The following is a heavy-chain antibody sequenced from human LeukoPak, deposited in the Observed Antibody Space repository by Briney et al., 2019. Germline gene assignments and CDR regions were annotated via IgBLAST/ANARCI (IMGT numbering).Heavy chain of an antibody. V-gene: IGHV1-8*01. CDR3: ARGGNPIVVVPAAIQSYYYGMDV. D-gene: IGHD2-2*01. Sequence: ASVKVSCKASGYTFTSYDIHWVRQATGQGLAWMGWMDPNSGNTDYAQKFQGRVTMTRNTSISTAYMELSSLRSEDTAVYYCARGGNPIVVVPAAIQSYYYGMDVWGQGTTVTVSS. CDR1: GYTFTSYD. J-gene: IGHJ6*02. CDR2: MDPNSGNT.